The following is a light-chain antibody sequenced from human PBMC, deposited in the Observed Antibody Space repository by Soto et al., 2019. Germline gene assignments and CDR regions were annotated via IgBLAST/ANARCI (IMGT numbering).Light chain of an antibody. J-gene: IGLJ2*01. CDR1: SSDVGGYNY. CDR3: SSYTSSTVV. CDR2: EVS. V-gene: IGLV2-14*01. Sequence: QSALTQPASVSGSPGQSITISCTGTSSDVGGYNYVSWYQQHPGKAPKLMIYEVSNRPSGVSNRFSDSKSGNTASLTISGLQAEDEADYYCSSYTSSTVVFGGGTQLTVL.